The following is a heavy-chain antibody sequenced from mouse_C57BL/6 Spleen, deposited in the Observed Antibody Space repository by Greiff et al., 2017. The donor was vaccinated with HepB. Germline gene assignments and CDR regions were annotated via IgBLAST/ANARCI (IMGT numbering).Heavy chain of an antibody. D-gene: IGHD1-2*01. CDR3: ARDIPSVYGGYFDY. Sequence: EVKVVESGGGLVQPGGSLSLSCAASGFTFTDYYMSWVRQPPGKALEWLGFLRNKANGYTTEYSASVKGRFTISRDNSQSILYLQMNALRAEDSATYYCARDIPSVYGGYFDYWGQGTTLTVSS. V-gene: IGHV7-3*01. J-gene: IGHJ2*01. CDR2: LRNKANGYTT. CDR1: GFTFTDYY.